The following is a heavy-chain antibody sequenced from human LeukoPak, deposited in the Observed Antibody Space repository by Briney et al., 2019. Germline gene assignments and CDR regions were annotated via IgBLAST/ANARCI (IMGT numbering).Heavy chain of an antibody. J-gene: IGHJ4*02. D-gene: IGHD6-6*01. CDR1: GFTFSSYG. CDR2: ISYDGSNK. CDR3: AKGLVALYSSSSLDY. V-gene: IGHV3-30*18. Sequence: PGRSLRLSCAASGFTFSSYGTHWVRQAPGKGLEWVAVISYDGSNKYYADSVKGRFTISRDNSKNTLYLQMNSLRAEDTAVYYCAKGLVALYSSSSLDYWGQGTLVTVSS.